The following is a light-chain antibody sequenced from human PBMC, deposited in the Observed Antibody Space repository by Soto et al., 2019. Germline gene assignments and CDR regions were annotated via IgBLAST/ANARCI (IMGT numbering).Light chain of an antibody. CDR3: SSFAGANIWV. Sequence: QSALTQPPSASGSPGQSVTISCTGSTSDVGGYEYVSWYQQHPGKAPKLMIFEVNKQPSGVPNRFSGSKSGNTASLTVSGLQSEDEASYYCSSFAGANIWVFGGATQLTVL. CDR2: EVN. CDR1: TSDVGGYEY. J-gene: IGLJ3*02. V-gene: IGLV2-8*01.